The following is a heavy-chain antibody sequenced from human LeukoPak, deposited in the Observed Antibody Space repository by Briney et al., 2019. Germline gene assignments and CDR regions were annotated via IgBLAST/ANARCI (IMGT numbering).Heavy chain of an antibody. J-gene: IGHJ4*02. CDR1: GFTFSSYV. CDR3: AKSYNGYESKPDY. D-gene: IGHD5-12*01. Sequence: GRSLRLSCAASGFTFSSYVMSWVRQAPGKGLEWVSAITGSGGTTYYADFVKGRFTISRDNSKITLYLQMNSLRAEDTAVYYCAKSYNGYESKPDYWGQGTLVTVSS. V-gene: IGHV3-23*01. CDR2: ITGSGGTT.